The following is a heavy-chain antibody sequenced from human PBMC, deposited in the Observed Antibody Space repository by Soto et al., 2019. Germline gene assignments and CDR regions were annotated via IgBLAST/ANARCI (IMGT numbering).Heavy chain of an antibody. Sequence: PGESLKISCKGSGYSFTSYWISWVRQMPGKGLEWMGRIDPSDSYTNYSPSFQGHVTISADKSISTAYLQWSSLKASDTAMYYCARHPPPNYDILTCSYYYGMDVWGQGTTVTSP. J-gene: IGHJ6*02. V-gene: IGHV5-10-1*01. D-gene: IGHD3-9*01. CDR2: IDPSDSYT. CDR3: ARHPPPNYDILTCSYYYGMDV. CDR1: GYSFTSYW.